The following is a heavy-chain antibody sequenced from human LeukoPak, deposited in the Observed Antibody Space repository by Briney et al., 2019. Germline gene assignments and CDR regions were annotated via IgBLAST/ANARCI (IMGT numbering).Heavy chain of an antibody. CDR2: INPNSGGT. CDR1: GYTFTGYY. D-gene: IGHD6-6*01. CDR3: ASLVGTYSSSSGVDY. V-gene: IGHV1-2*02. Sequence: ASVKVSCKASGYTFTGYYMRWVRQAPGQGLEWMGWINPNSGGTNYAQKFQGRVTMTRDTSISTAYMELSRLRSDDTAVYYCASLVGTYSSSSGVDYWGQGTLVTVSS. J-gene: IGHJ4*02.